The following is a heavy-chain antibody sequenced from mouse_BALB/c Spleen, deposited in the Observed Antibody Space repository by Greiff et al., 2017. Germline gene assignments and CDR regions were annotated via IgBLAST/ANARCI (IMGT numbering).Heavy chain of an antibody. CDR3: ARQGAVRGSMDY. Sequence: EVKLMESGGGLVQPGGSLKLSCAASGFTFSSYTMSWVRQTPEKRLEWVAYISNGGGSTYYPDTVKGRFTISRDNAKNTLYLQMSSLKSEDTAMYYCARQGAVRGSMDYWGQGTSVTVSS. D-gene: IGHD1-1*01. V-gene: IGHV5-12-2*01. CDR2: ISNGGGST. J-gene: IGHJ4*01. CDR1: GFTFSSYT.